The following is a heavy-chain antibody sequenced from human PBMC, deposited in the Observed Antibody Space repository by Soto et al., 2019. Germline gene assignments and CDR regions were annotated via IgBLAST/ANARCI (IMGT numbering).Heavy chain of an antibody. J-gene: IGHJ4*02. CDR2: VAYDGSKE. D-gene: IGHD1-26*01. CDR1: GFTFSNYA. CDR3: AKDSYVVGATNYFDY. V-gene: IGHV3-30*18. Sequence: GGSLRLSCAASGFTFSNYAMHWVRQAPGKGLEWVAVVAYDGSKEYYTDSMKGRFTISRDNSENTVYLQMNSLRAEDTGVYYCAKDSYVVGATNYFDYWGQGALVTVSS.